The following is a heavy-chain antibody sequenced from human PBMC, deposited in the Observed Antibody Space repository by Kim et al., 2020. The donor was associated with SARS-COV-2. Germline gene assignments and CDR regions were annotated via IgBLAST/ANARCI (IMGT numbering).Heavy chain of an antibody. CDR1: GGSISSYY. Sequence: SETLSLTCTVSGGSISSYYWSWIRQPAGKGLEGIGRIYSTGSTTYNPSLMSRVTMSVDTSKNQFSLQLSSVTAADTAVYYCARDLEAAVGNYSYWGQGTLVTVSS. J-gene: IGHJ4*02. D-gene: IGHD6-13*01. CDR2: IYSTGST. CDR3: ARDLEAAVGNYSY. V-gene: IGHV4-4*07.